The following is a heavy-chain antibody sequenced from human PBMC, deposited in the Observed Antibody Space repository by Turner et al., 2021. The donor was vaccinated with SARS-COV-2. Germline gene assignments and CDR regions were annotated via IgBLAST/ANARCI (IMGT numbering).Heavy chain of an antibody. Sequence: QVQLVQSGAEVKKPGASVKVSCKVSGYTLTELSMHWVRQAPGKGLEWMGWISAYNGNTYYAQKLQGRVTMTTDTSTSTAYMELRSLRSDDTAVYYCARSSSWYGNWLDPWGQGTLVTVSS. CDR2: ISAYNGNT. D-gene: IGHD6-13*01. J-gene: IGHJ5*02. CDR1: GYTLTELS. CDR3: ARSSSWYGNWLDP. V-gene: IGHV1-18*01.